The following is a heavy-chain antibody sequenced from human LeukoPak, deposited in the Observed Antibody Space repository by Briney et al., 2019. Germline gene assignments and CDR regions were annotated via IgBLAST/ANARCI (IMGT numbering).Heavy chain of an antibody. CDR1: GFTFSSYW. Sequence: GGSLRLSCAASGFTFSSYWMHWVRQAPGKGPLWVSHINGDGSTTNYTDSVKGRFTISRDNAKNTLYLQMNSLRAEDTAVYYCAEAASVRGVSYWGQGTLVTVSS. J-gene: IGHJ4*02. CDR3: AEAASVRGVSY. V-gene: IGHV3-74*01. CDR2: INGDGSTT. D-gene: IGHD3-10*01.